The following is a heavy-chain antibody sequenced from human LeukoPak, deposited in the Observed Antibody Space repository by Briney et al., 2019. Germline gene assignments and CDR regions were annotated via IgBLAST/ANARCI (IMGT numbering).Heavy chain of an antibody. D-gene: IGHD6-13*01. CDR3: AKGPPDSSSWYKRTEG. V-gene: IGHV3-23*01. Sequence: HPGGSLRLSCAASGFTFSSYAMSWVRQAPGRGLEWVSGISGSGGSTYYADSVKGRFTISRDNSKNTLYLQMNSLRAEDTAVYYCAKGPPDSSSWYKRTEGWGQGTLVTVSS. J-gene: IGHJ4*02. CDR1: GFTFSSYA. CDR2: ISGSGGST.